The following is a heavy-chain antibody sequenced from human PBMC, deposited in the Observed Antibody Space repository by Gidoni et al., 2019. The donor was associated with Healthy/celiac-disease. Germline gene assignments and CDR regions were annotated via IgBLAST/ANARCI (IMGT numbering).Heavy chain of an antibody. J-gene: IGHJ6*02. CDR2: LYYSGST. CDR1: GGSISSYY. V-gene: IGHV4-59*01. CDR3: ARGSDKSLYYYYYGMDV. Sequence: QVQLQESGPGLVKPAETLSLTCTVSGGSISSYYWSWIRQPPGKGLEWIGYLYYSGSTNYNPSLTSRVTISVDTSKNQFSLKLSSVTAEDTAVYYCARGSDKSLYYYYYGMDVWGQGTTVTVSS.